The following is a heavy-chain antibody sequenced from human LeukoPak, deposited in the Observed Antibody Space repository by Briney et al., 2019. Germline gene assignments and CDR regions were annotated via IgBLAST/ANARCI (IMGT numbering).Heavy chain of an antibody. J-gene: IGHJ4*02. CDR3: ARYEISSSWYPAFVDY. CDR1: GGSISNYY. V-gene: IGHV4-59*08. CDR2: IYYSGSN. D-gene: IGHD6-13*01. Sequence: SETLSLTCTVSGGSISNYYWSWIRLPPGKGLEWIGYIYYSGSNNYNPSHKSRVTISVDTSKNQFSLKLSSVTAADTAVYYCARYEISSSWYPAFVDYWGQGILVTVSS.